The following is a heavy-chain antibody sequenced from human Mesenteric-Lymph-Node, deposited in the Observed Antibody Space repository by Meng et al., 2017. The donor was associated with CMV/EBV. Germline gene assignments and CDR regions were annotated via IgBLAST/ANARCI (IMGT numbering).Heavy chain of an antibody. J-gene: IGHJ4*02. CDR3: ASHGRMVRGVYYFDY. D-gene: IGHD3-10*01. CDR2: IYYSGST. V-gene: IGHV4-59*12. CDR1: GGSISSYY. Sequence: SETLSLTCTVSGGSISSYYWSWIRQPPGKGLEWIGYIYYSGSTNYNPSLKSRVTISVDTSKNQFSLKLSSVTAADTAVYYCASHGRMVRGVYYFDYWGQGTLVTVSS.